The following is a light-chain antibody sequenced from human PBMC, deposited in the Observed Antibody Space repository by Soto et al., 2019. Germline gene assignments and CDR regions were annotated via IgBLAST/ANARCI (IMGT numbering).Light chain of an antibody. CDR1: SSNTGSNY. Sequence: QSVLTQPPSASGTPGQRVTISCSGSSSNTGSNYVYWYQQLPGTAPKLLIDTNNQRPSGVPDRCSGFKSGTSASLAISGLRSEDEANYYCAAWDDSLSGRVFGGGTKLTVL. V-gene: IGLV1-47*01. CDR3: AAWDDSLSGRV. J-gene: IGLJ2*01. CDR2: TNN.